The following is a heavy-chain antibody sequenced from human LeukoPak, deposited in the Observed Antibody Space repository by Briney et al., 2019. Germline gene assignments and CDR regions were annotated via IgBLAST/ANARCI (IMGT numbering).Heavy chain of an antibody. CDR3: ARSLRVLEWSHFDY. V-gene: IGHV1-2*02. D-gene: IGHD3-3*01. J-gene: IGHJ4*02. Sequence: ASVKVSCKASGYTFTGYYLDWLRQAPGQGLEWMGWINPNTGGTNYAQKFQGRVTMTRDTSIGTAYMELSGLRSDDTAVYYCARSLRVLEWSHFDYWGQGTLVTVSS. CDR2: INPNTGGT. CDR1: GYTFTGYY.